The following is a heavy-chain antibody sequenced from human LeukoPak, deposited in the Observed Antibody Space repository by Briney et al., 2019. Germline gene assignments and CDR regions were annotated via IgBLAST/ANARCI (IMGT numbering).Heavy chain of an antibody. V-gene: IGHV1-8*01. J-gene: IGHJ5*02. CDR3: ARGRKEWYDSSGANWFDP. D-gene: IGHD3-22*01. CDR1: GYTFTSYD. Sequence: ASVKVSCKASGYTFTSYDINWVRQATGQGLEWMGWMNPNSGNTGYAQKFQGRVTMTRNTSISTAYMELSSLRSEDTAVYYCARGRKEWYDSSGANWFDPWGQGTLVTVSS. CDR2: MNPNSGNT.